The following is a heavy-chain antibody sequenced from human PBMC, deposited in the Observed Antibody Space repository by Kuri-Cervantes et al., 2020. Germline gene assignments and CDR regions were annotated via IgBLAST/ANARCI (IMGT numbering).Heavy chain of an antibody. CDR3: ARDRESYYLVGTDYYYGMDV. V-gene: IGHV1-46*01. J-gene: IGHJ6*02. CDR2: INPSGGST. Sequence: ASVKVSCKASGYTFTSYYMHWVRQAPGQGLEWTGIINPSGGSTSYAQKFQGRVTMTRDTSTSTVYMELSSLRSEDTAVYYCARDRESYYLVGTDYYYGMDVWGQGTTVTVSS. D-gene: IGHD3-10*01. CDR1: GYTFTSYY.